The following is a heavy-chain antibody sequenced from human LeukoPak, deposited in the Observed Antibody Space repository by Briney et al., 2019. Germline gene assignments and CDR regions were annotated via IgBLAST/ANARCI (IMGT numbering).Heavy chain of an antibody. V-gene: IGHV4-59*01. CDR2: IYYSGST. CDR1: GGSISSYY. J-gene: IGHJ3*02. Sequence: SETLSLTCTVSGGSISSYYWSWIRQPPGKGLEWIGYIYYSGSTNYNPSLKSRVTISVDTSKNQFSLKLSSVTAADTAVSYCASLLYCSGGSCPPDAFDIWGQGTMVTVSS. D-gene: IGHD2-15*01. CDR3: ASLLYCSGGSCPPDAFDI.